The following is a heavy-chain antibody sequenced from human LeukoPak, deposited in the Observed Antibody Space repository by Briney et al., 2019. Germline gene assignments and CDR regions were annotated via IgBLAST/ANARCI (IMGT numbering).Heavy chain of an antibody. J-gene: IGHJ4*02. CDR1: GFTFSSYS. Sequence: GGSLRLSCAASGFTFSSYSMNWVRQAPGKGLEWVSSISSSSSYICYADSVKGRFTISRDNAKNSLYLQMNSLRAEDTAVYYCARWRRSGSYTGFDYWGQGTLVTVSS. CDR3: ARWRRSGSYTGFDY. V-gene: IGHV3-21*01. D-gene: IGHD1-26*01. CDR2: ISSSSSYI.